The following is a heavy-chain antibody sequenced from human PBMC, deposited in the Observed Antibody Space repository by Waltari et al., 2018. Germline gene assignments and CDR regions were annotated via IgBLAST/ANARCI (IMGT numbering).Heavy chain of an antibody. D-gene: IGHD3-22*01. J-gene: IGHJ4*02. CDR1: GGSISSGSYY. CDR3: ARGSYYDPGVYYSYYFDY. CDR2: LYTSGSN. Sequence: QVQLQESGPGLVKPSQTLSLTCTVSGGSISSGSYYWSWIRQPAGKGLEWIGRLYTSGSNNYNPSLKSRVTISVDTSKNQFSLKLSSVTAADTAVYYCARGSYYDPGVYYSYYFDYWGQGTLVTVSS. V-gene: IGHV4-61*02.